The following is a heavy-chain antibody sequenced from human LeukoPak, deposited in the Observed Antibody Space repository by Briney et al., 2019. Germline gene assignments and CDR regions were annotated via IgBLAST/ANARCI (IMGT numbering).Heavy chain of an antibody. CDR1: GVSFSGYY. D-gene: IGHD3-16*02. V-gene: IGHV4-34*01. CDR2: INHSGST. J-gene: IGHJ4*02. CDR3: AARGVIGLDY. Sequence: SETLSLTCAVYGVSFSGYYWSWLRQPPGKGLEWIGEINHSGSTNYNPSLKSRVTISVDTSKNQFSLKLSSVTAADTAVYYCAARGVIGLDYWGQGTLVTVSS.